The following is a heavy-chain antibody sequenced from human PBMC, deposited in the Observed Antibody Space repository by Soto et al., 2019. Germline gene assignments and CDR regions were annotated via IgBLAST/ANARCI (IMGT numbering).Heavy chain of an antibody. D-gene: IGHD6-13*01. CDR1: GGTCSSYA. Sequence: GASVKVSCKASGGTCSSYAISWVRPAPVQGLEWMGWLIPIFGTANYAQKFQGRVTITADESTSTAYMELSSLRSEDTAVYYCALPPNPKRYQQQLGPWGRYYYYYGMDVWGQGTTVTVAS. CDR3: ALPPNPKRYQQQLGPWGRYYYYYGMDV. CDR2: LIPIFGTA. J-gene: IGHJ6*02. V-gene: IGHV1-69*13.